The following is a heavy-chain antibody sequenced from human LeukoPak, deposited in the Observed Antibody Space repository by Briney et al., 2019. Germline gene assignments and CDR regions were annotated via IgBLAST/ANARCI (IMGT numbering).Heavy chain of an antibody. V-gene: IGHV3-23*01. CDR2: ISGSGSST. J-gene: IGHJ4*02. D-gene: IGHD5-24*01. Sequence: GGSLRLSCAASGFTFSSYAMHWVRQAPGKGLEWVSAISGSGSSTYYADSVKGRFTISRDNSKNTLYLQMNSLRAEDTAVYYCAKDGRRDGYSDYWGQGTLVTVSS. CDR1: GFTFSSYA. CDR3: AKDGRRDGYSDY.